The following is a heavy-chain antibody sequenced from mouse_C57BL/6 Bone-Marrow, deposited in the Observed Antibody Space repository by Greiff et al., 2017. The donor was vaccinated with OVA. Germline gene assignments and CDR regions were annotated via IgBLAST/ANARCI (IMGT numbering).Heavy chain of an antibody. J-gene: IGHJ1*03. V-gene: IGHV1-81*01. CDR3: ARVDYGYDCWYFDV. CDR2: IYPRSGNT. Sequence: VQLQESGAELARPGASVKLSCKASGYTFTSYGISWVKQRTGQGLEWIGEIYPRSGNTYYNEKFKGKATLTADKSSSTAYMELRILTSEDSAVYFCARVDYGYDCWYFDVWGTGTTVTVSS. D-gene: IGHD2-2*01. CDR1: GYTFTSYG.